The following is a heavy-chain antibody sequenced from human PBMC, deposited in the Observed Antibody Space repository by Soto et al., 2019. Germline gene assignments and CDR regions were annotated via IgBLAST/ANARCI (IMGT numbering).Heavy chain of an antibody. J-gene: IGHJ5*02. D-gene: IGHD3-10*01. CDR1: GDTFTNFG. V-gene: IGHV1-18*01. Sequence: DLVQSGPEVKKPGVSITVSCKTTGDTFTNFGLSWVRQSPEQGREWMGWIATYNSNGNSAKQFQGRLTLPTVTSTILAYTELNSLRYDEAAVYDCATVLRGGVDWCVPWGQGTQVTVPS. CDR3: ATVLRGGVDWCVP. CDR2: IATYNSNG.